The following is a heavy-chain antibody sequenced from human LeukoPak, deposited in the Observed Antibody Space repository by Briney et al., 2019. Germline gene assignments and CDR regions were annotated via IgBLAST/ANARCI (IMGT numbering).Heavy chain of an antibody. CDR3: ARDSELRFLEWLFDY. V-gene: IGHV4-39*02. CDR1: GGSISSSSYY. Sequence: SETLSLTCTVSGGSISSSSYYWGWIRQPPGKGLEWIGSIYYSGSTYYNPSLKSRVTISVDTSKNQFSLKLSSVTAADTAVYYCARDSELRFLEWLFDYWGQGTLVTVSS. J-gene: IGHJ4*02. D-gene: IGHD3-3*01. CDR2: IYYSGST.